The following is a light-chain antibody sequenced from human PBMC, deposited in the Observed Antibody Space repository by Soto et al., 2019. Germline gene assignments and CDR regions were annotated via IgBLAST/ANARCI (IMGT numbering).Light chain of an antibody. CDR2: GAS. J-gene: IGKJ5*01. Sequence: DIQLTHSPSFLSASVGDRVTITCRASQGISSYLAWYQQKPGKAPKLLIYGASTLQRGVSSRFSDSGSGTEFTLTIISLQPEDFATYSCQHLKSYPITCGQGTRLDIK. V-gene: IGKV1-9*01. CDR3: QHLKSYPIT. CDR1: QGISSY.